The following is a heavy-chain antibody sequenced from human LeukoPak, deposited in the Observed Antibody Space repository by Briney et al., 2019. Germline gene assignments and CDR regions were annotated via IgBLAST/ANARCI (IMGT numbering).Heavy chain of an antibody. Sequence: SETLSLTCIVSGGSISSGGYSWSWIRQHPGKGLEWIGYIYYSGSTYYNPSLKSRVTISVDTSKNQFSLKLSSVTAADTAVYYCARAPGHCSSNSCYHDAFDIWGQGTMVTVSS. CDR1: GGSISSGGYS. V-gene: IGHV4-31*03. J-gene: IGHJ3*02. CDR3: ARAPGHCSSNSCYHDAFDI. D-gene: IGHD2-2*01. CDR2: IYYSGST.